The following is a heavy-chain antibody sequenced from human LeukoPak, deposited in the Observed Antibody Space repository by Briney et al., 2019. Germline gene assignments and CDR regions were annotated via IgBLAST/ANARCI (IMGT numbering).Heavy chain of an antibody. CDR3: AKVKDHCSGGSCYSKGTYFDY. Sequence: GGSLRLSCAASGFTFSSYAMSWVRQAPGKGLEWVPAISGSGGSTYYADSVKGRFTISRDNSKNTLYLQMNSLRAEDTAVYYCAKVKDHCSGGSCYSKGTYFDYWGQGTLVTVSS. V-gene: IGHV3-23*01. CDR1: GFTFSSYA. D-gene: IGHD2-15*01. J-gene: IGHJ4*02. CDR2: ISGSGGST.